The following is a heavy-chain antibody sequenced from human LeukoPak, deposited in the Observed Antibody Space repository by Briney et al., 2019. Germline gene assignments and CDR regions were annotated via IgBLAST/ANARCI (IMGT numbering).Heavy chain of an antibody. J-gene: IGHJ4*02. CDR1: GFTFNSYG. V-gene: IGHV3-23*01. CDR2: ISGGGDYI. CDR3: AKEQLTVGSSYLDY. D-gene: IGHD1-26*01. Sequence: GGSLRLSCAVSGFTFNSYGMTWVRQAPGKGLEWVSAISGGGDYIYYADSVKGRFTISRDNSKNTLYLQMNSLRAEDTAVYYCAKEQLTVGSSYLDYWGQGTLVTVSS.